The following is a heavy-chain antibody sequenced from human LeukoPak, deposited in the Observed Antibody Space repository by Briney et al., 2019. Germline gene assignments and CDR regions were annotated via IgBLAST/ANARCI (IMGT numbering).Heavy chain of an antibody. Sequence: PGGSPRLSCAASGFSFSSSQMNWVRQAPGKGPGWVSHINSGGNTEYYADSVRGRSTMSRDNARSILYLQMNSLRDEDTGLYYCARDTVNGPFVISLDLWGQGALVTVSS. D-gene: IGHD2-8*01. CDR2: INSGGNTE. CDR1: GFSFSSSQ. J-gene: IGHJ5*02. V-gene: IGHV3-48*03. CDR3: ARDTVNGPFVISLDL.